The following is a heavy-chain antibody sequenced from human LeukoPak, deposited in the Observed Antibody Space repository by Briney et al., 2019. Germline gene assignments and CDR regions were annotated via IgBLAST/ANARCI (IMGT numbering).Heavy chain of an antibody. CDR3: ARGLQLDAFDI. CDR2: ISSSSSYI. Sequence: GGSLRLSCAASGFTFSSYSMNWVRQAPGKGLEWVSSISSSSSYIYYADSVKGRFTIPRDNAKNSLYLQMNSLRAEDTAVYYCARGLQLDAFDIWGQGTMVTVSS. V-gene: IGHV3-21*01. CDR1: GFTFSSYS. J-gene: IGHJ3*02. D-gene: IGHD5-18*01.